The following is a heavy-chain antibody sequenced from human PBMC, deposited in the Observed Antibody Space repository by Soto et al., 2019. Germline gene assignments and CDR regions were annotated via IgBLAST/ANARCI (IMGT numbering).Heavy chain of an antibody. Sequence: QVQLEESGGGVVQPGRSLRLSCVGTGFTFSSYAMHWVRQAPGNGLEWVAVISNDGTNKYYADSVEGRITISRDNSKNTLYLQMHSLRSEDTAVYYCARGTTLAIFDYGMDVWGQGATVTVSS. J-gene: IGHJ6*02. CDR1: GFTFSSYA. CDR2: ISNDGTNK. CDR3: ARGTTLAIFDYGMDV. D-gene: IGHD3-3*01. V-gene: IGHV3-30-3*01.